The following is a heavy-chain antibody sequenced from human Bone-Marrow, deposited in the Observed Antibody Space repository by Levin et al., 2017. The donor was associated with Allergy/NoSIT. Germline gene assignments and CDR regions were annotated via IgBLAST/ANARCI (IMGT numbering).Heavy chain of an antibody. CDR2: IYTSGSA. D-gene: IGHD2/OR15-2a*01. V-gene: IGHV4-61*02. J-gene: IGHJ3*02. Sequence: SQTLSLTCTVSSGSISSGTYYWTWIRQPAGKGLEWIGRIYTSGSADYNPSLKSRVTISLDTSKNQFSLSLRSVTAADTAVYYCAREDHLLPSPIGRQWGSDVFDIWGQGRMVTVSS. CDR3: AREDHLLPSPIGRQWGSDVFDI. CDR1: SGSISSGTYY.